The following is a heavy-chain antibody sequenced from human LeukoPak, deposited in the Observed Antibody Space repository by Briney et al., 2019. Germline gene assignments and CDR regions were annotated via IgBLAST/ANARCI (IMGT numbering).Heavy chain of an antibody. CDR1: GFTFSSYG. CDR3: ARVLRGLYNLGD. CDR2: ISSSSDLM. D-gene: IGHD3-10*01. V-gene: IGHV3-48*02. J-gene: IGHJ4*02. Sequence: GGSLRLSCAASGFTFSSYGMNWVRQAPGKGLEWVSYISSSSDLMSYVASVKGRFTVSRDNAKNSLFLQMNSLRDEDTAVYYCARVLRGLYNLGDWGQGTLVTVSS.